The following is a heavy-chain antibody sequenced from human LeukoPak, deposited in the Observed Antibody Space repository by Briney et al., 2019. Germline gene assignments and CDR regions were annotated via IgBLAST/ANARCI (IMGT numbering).Heavy chain of an antibody. Sequence: SQTLSLTCAIFGDSVSTNSATWTWLRQSPSRGLEWLGRTYYRSKWNNDYAVSMKRRITINPDTSKNQFSLQLNSVTPEDTAVYYCARLVGSAWFDSWGQGILVTVSS. CDR1: GDSVSTNSAT. J-gene: IGHJ5*01. CDR3: ARLVGSAWFDS. D-gene: IGHD1-26*01. CDR2: TYYRSKWNN. V-gene: IGHV6-1*01.